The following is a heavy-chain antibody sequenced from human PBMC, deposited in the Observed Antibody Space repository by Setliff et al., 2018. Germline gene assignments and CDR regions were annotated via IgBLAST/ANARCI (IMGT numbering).Heavy chain of an antibody. Sequence: TGGSLRLSCAASEFTFNKYWMTWVRQAPGKGLEWVANIDPDGIGKYYIDSVRGRFTISRDNAQKTLYLHMNNLRADDTAVYSCARDGVSYAMDVWGHGTTVTVSS. J-gene: IGHJ6*02. V-gene: IGHV3-7*01. CDR1: EFTFNKYW. CDR3: ARDGVSYAMDV. CDR2: IDPDGIGK.